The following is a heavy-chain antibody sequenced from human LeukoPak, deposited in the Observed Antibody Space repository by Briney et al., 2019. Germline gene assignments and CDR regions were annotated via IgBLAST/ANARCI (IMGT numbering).Heavy chain of an antibody. D-gene: IGHD6-13*01. CDR3: ARGYSSSWSDFDY. J-gene: IGHJ4*02. Sequence: GGSLRLSCAASGFTVSSNYMSWVRQAPGKGLEWVSVIYSGGSTYYADSVKGRFTISRDNSKNTLYLQMNSPRAEDTAVYYCARGYSSSWSDFDYWGQGTLVTVSS. V-gene: IGHV3-66*01. CDR2: IYSGGST. CDR1: GFTVSSNY.